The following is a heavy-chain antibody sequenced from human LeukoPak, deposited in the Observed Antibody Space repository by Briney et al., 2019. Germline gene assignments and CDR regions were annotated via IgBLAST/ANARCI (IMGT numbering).Heavy chain of an antibody. J-gene: IGHJ4*02. CDR1: GFTLSSYD. CDR2: IGTSGAGDT. V-gene: IGHV3-13*01. D-gene: IGHD2-21*01. CDR3: ARVGYCAGDCYDY. Sequence: GGSLRLSCEASGFTLSSYDMHWVRQTSEKGLERVSAIGTSGAGDTYYRDSVKGRFTISRENAKNSLYLQMNSLRVGDTAVYYCARVGYCAGDCYDYWGQGTLVTVSS.